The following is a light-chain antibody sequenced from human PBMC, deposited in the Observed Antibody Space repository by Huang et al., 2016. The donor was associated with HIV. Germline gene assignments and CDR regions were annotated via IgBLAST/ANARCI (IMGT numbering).Light chain of an antibody. V-gene: IGKV1-39*01. J-gene: IGKJ1*01. CDR1: QSITTY. CDR2: ATD. CDR3: QQGYTTSWT. Sequence: DIQMTQSPSSLSASVGDRVTITCRASQSITTYLNLYQQKPGKAPTLLIYATDSLQSGVPSRFSGRGSGTEFNLTISSLQPDDFATYYCQQGYTTSWTFGPGTKVE.